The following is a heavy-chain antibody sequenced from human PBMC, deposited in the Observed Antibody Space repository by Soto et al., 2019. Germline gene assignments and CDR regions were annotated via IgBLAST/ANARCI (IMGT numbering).Heavy chain of an antibody. J-gene: IGHJ4*02. V-gene: IGHV5-10-1*01. CDR1: GCSFAGYW. D-gene: IGHD3-22*01. CDR3: ARQIYDSDTGPNFQYYFDS. CDR2: IDPSDSQT. Sequence: GESLKISCKGSGCSFAGYWITWVRQKPGKGLERMGRIDPSDSQTYYSPSFRGHVTISATKSITTVFLQWSSLRASDTAMYYCARQIYDSDTGPNFQYYFDSWGQGTPVTVSS.